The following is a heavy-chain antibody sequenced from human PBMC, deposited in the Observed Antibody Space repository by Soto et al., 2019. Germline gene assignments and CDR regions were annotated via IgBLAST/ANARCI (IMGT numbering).Heavy chain of an antibody. D-gene: IGHD2-15*01. CDR3: AQGSGYCSGGSCYHDYYYYGMDV. V-gene: IGHV3-74*01. Sequence: GGSLRLSCAASGFTFSSYWMHWVRQAPGKGLVWVSRINSDGSSTSYADSVKGRFTISRDNAKNTLYLRMNSLRAEDTAVYYCAQGSGYCSGGSCYHDYYYYGMDVWGQGTTVTVSS. CDR1: GFTFSSYW. CDR2: INSDGSST. J-gene: IGHJ6*02.